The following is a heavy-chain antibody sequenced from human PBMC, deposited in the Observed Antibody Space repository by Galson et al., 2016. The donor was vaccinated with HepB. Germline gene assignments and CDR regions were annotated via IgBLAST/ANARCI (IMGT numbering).Heavy chain of an antibody. CDR3: ARGHIQVNGMDS. Sequence: SVKVSCKAAGGNFKSYAISWVRQAPGQGLEWMGVIVPVVGIGKYAQKFQDRVTITADTSTTTAYMELRSLRSEDTAVYYCARGHIQVNGMDSWGQGTTVTVSS. V-gene: IGHV1-69*10. D-gene: IGHD2-21*01. CDR2: IVPVVGIG. CDR1: GGNFKSYA. J-gene: IGHJ6*02.